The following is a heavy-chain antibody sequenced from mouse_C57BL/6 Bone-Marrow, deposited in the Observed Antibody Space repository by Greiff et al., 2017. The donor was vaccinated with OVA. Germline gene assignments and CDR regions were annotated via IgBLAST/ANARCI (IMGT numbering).Heavy chain of an antibody. CDR3: ARGGVVAHWYFDV. J-gene: IGHJ1*03. D-gene: IGHD1-1*01. V-gene: IGHV1-81*01. CDR1: GYTFTSYG. Sequence: QVQLQQSGAELARPGASVKLSCKASGYTFTSYGISWVKQRPGQGLEWIGEIYPRSGNTYYNEKFKGKATLTADKSSSTAYMELRSLTSEDSAVYFCARGGVVAHWYFDVWGTGTTVTVSS. CDR2: IYPRSGNT.